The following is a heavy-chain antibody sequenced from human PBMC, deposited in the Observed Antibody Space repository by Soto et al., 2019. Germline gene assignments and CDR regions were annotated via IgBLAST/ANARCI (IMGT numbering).Heavy chain of an antibody. CDR1: GGSISSSSYY. J-gene: IGHJ5*02. Sequence: QLQLQESGPGLVKPSETLSLTCTVSGGSISSSSYYWGWIRQPPGKGLEWIGSIYYSGSTYYNPSLTSRVTISVDTSENQFSLKLSSVTAADTAVYYCARRGDPYYYDSSGYYSTGGWFDPWGQGTLVTVSS. CDR2: IYYSGST. D-gene: IGHD3-22*01. CDR3: ARRGDPYYYDSSGYYSTGGWFDP. V-gene: IGHV4-39*01.